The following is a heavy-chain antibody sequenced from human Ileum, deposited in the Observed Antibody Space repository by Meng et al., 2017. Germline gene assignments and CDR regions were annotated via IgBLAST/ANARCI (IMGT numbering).Heavy chain of an antibody. D-gene: IGHD1-26*01. CDR1: GGSISSGSYY. J-gene: IGHJ4*02. Sequence: QGPLQAAGPGLVKPSQTLSLPCTVSGGSISSGSYYWSWIRQPAGKGLEWIGRIYTSGSTNYNPSLKSRVTISVDTSKNQFSLKLSSVTAADTAVYYCARDKGGATGVFDYWGQGTLVTVSS. CDR2: IYTSGST. V-gene: IGHV4-61*02. CDR3: ARDKGGATGVFDY.